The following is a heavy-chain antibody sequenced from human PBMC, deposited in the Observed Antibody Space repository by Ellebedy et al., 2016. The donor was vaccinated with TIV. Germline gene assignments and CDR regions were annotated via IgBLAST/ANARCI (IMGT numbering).Heavy chain of an antibody. CDR1: GFTFTTHW. CDR3: LRNLNWFDP. CDR2: IYPHDSDT. Sequence: PGGSLRLSCKGFGFTFTTHWIGWVRQTPGEGLELMGHIYPHDSDTKYSPSFEGQVIMSADKSISTVYLQWNSLKDSDSGIYYCLRNLNWFDPWGQGTPVIVSS. V-gene: IGHV5-51*01. J-gene: IGHJ5*02.